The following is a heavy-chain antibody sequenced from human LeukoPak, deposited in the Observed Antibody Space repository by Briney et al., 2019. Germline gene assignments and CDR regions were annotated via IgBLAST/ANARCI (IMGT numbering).Heavy chain of an antibody. CDR2: MNPNSGNT. J-gene: IGHJ5*02. CDR1: GYTFTSYD. D-gene: IGHD3-10*01. Sequence: ASVKVSCKASGYTFTSYDVNWVRQATGQGLEWMGWMNPNSGNTGYAQKFKGRVTMTRNTSISTDYMDLSSLRSEDTAVYYCARGTRDVLVRGVSDWFDPWGQGTLVTVSS. V-gene: IGHV1-8*01. CDR3: ARGTRDVLVRGVSDWFDP.